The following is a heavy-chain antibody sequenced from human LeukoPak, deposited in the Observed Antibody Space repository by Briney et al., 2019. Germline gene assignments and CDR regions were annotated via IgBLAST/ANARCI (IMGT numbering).Heavy chain of an antibody. CDR3: AGAWSGYYTDY. D-gene: IGHD3-3*01. J-gene: IGHJ4*02. Sequence: GGSLRLSCAASGFTFSSYGMHWVRQAPGKGLEWVAFIRYDGSNKYYAGSVKGRFTISRDNSKNTLYLQMNSLRAEDTAVYYCAGAWSGYYTDYWGQGTLVTVSS. CDR2: IRYDGSNK. CDR1: GFTFSSYG. V-gene: IGHV3-30*02.